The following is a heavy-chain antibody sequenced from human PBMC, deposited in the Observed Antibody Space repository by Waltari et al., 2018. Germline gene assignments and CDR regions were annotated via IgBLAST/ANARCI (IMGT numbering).Heavy chain of an antibody. CDR1: GGSISSSSYY. Sequence: QLQLQESGPGLVKPSETLSLTCTVSGGSISSSSYYWGWIRQPPGKGLEWIGSIYYSGSTYYNPSLKSRVTISVDTSKNQFSLKLSSVTAADTAVYYWASLKLTIAALLDYFDYWGQGTLVTVSS. J-gene: IGHJ4*02. CDR2: IYYSGST. V-gene: IGHV4-39*07. CDR3: ASLKLTIAALLDYFDY. D-gene: IGHD6-13*01.